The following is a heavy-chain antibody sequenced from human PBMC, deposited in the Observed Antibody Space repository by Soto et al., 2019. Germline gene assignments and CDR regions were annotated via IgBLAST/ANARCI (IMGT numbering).Heavy chain of an antibody. D-gene: IGHD1-20*01. CDR3: AKAKNDYNWDNRPPFDY. V-gene: IGHV3-23*01. J-gene: IGHJ4*02. CDR2: ISANDVGT. CDR1: GFTLRNYA. Sequence: GGSLRLSCEASGFTLRNYAMTWVRQAPGKGLEWVSLISANDVGTYYAESVKTRFTISTDQSRNTVYLQMDSLRADDTAIYYCAKAKNDYNWDNRPPFDYWGREPWSPFL.